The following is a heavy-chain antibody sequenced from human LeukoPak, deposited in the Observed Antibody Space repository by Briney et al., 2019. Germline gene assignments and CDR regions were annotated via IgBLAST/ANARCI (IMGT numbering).Heavy chain of an antibody. CDR3: AKDLY. CDR1: GFTFDDYA. CDR2: ISWNSGSI. V-gene: IGHV3-9*01. J-gene: IGHJ4*02. Sequence: GGSLRLSCAASGFTFDDYAMHWVRHAPGKGLEWVSGISWNSGSIGYADSVKGRFTISRDNSKNTLYLQMNSLRAEDTAVYYCAKDLYWGQGTLVTVSS.